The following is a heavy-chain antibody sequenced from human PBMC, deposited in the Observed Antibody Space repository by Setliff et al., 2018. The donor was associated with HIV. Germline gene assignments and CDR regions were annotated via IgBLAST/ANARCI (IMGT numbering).Heavy chain of an antibody. Sequence: TLSLTCAVYGGTFSGYYWSWIRQPPGKGLEWIGEVTHSGRTNYNPSLESRVTTSVDTSKKQFSLRLTSVTAADTAVYYCARDVSWRVRTYIDYWGQGTLVTVSS. V-gene: IGHV4-34*01. D-gene: IGHD3-3*01. J-gene: IGHJ4*02. CDR3: ARDVSWRVRTYIDY. CDR1: GGTFSGYY. CDR2: VTHSGRT.